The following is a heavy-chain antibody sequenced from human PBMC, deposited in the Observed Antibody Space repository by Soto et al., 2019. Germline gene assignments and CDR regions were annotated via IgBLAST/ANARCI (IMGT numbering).Heavy chain of an antibody. CDR2: IYYSGST. J-gene: IGHJ4*02. CDR3: ARMVNSGYVFHFDY. D-gene: IGHD5-12*01. V-gene: IGHV4-59*01. CDR1: GGSISSYY. Sequence: SETLSLTCTVSGGSISSYYWSWIRQPPGKGLEWIGYIYYSGSTNYNPSLKSRVTISVDTSKNQFSLKLSSVTAADTAVYYCARMVNSGYVFHFDYWGQGTLVTVSS.